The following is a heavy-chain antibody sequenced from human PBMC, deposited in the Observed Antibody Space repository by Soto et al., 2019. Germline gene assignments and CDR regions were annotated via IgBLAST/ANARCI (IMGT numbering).Heavy chain of an antibody. J-gene: IGHJ5*02. CDR2: IYYSGST. Sequence: TSETLSLTCTVSGGSISSGGYYWSWIRQHPGKGLEWIGYIYYSGSTYYNPSLKSRVTISVDTSKNQFSLKLSSVTAADTAVYYCVRDLGLYGSGSYLVRFDPWGQGTPVTVSS. D-gene: IGHD3-10*01. V-gene: IGHV4-31*03. CDR3: VRDLGLYGSGSYLVRFDP. CDR1: GGSISSGGYY.